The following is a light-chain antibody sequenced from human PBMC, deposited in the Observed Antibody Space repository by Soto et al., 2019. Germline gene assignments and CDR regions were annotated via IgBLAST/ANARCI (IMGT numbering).Light chain of an antibody. CDR2: GAS. CDR1: QSVSSSY. J-gene: IGKJ1*01. Sequence: EIVLTQSPGTLSLSPGERATLSCRASQSVSSSYLAWYQQKPGRAPRLLIYGASSRATGIPDRFSGSGSGTDFTLTISRLEPEDFAVYYCQQYGSLWTFGQGTKVEIK. V-gene: IGKV3-20*01. CDR3: QQYGSLWT.